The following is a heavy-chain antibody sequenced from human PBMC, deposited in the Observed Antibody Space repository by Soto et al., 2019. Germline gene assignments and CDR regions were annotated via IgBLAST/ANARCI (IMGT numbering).Heavy chain of an antibody. Sequence: GASVKVSCKASGYTFSNYAMHWVRQAPGQRLEWMGWINAGNGNTKYSQKFQGRVTITRDTSASTAYMELSSLRSEDTAVYYCAIGNGWELRAAFDIWGQGTMVTVSS. CDR2: INAGNGNT. CDR1: GYTFSNYA. CDR3: AIGNGWELRAAFDI. D-gene: IGHD1-26*01. J-gene: IGHJ3*02. V-gene: IGHV1-3*01.